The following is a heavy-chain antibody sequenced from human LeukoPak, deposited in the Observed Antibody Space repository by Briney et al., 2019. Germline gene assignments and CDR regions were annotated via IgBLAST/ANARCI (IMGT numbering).Heavy chain of an antibody. CDR2: LNQDGSIQ. Sequence: GGSLRLSCVASGFTFSHYWMTSYRQAPGKGLEWVANLNQDGSIQAYGDSVRGGFTISRDNAKNSVYIQMNSLRVEDTAMYFCARDHNVADVWGRGTKVTVSS. J-gene: IGHJ3*01. CDR3: ARDHNVADV. V-gene: IGHV3-7*01. D-gene: IGHD2-8*01. CDR1: GFTFSHYW.